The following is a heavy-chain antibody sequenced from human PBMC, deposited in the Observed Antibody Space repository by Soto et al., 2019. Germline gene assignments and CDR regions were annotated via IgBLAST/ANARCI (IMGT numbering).Heavy chain of an antibody. V-gene: IGHV3-48*01. J-gene: IGHJ4*02. D-gene: IGHD6-19*01. CDR2: ISSSSSTI. Sequence: GGSLRLSCAASGFTFSSYSMNWVRQAPGKGLEWVSYISSSSSTIYYADSVKGRFTISRDNAKNSLYLQMNSLRAEDTAVYYCAGTPRGSGPPLFDYWGQGTLVTVSS. CDR3: AGTPRGSGPPLFDY. CDR1: GFTFSSYS.